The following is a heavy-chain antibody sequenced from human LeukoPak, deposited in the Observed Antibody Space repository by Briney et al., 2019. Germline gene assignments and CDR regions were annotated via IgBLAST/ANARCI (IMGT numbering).Heavy chain of an antibody. V-gene: IGHV3-7*01. J-gene: IGHJ4*02. D-gene: IGHD6-13*01. CDR1: GFTFSSYW. Sequence: GGSLRLSCAASGFTFSSYWMSWVRQAPGKGLKWVANIKQDGSDKYYVDSVKGRFTISRDNAKNSLYLQMNSLRADDTALYYCARQYSSSWYALGYLDYWGQRTLVTVSS. CDR2: IKQDGSDK. CDR3: ARQYSSSWYALGYLDY.